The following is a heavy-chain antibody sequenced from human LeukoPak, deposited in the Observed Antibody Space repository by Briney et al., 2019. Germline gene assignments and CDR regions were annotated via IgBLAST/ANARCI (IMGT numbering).Heavy chain of an antibody. CDR3: TRESGSYHGNDY. CDR1: GYTFTSYY. D-gene: IGHD1-26*01. J-gene: IGHJ4*02. CDR2: INPNNGAT. Sequence: ASVKVSCKASGYTFTSYYMHWVRQAPGQGLEGMGRINPNNGATNYAQELQGRGTITGDTSISTAYMELSRLRSDDTAVYYCTRESGSYHGNDYWGQGTLVTVSS. V-gene: IGHV1-2*06.